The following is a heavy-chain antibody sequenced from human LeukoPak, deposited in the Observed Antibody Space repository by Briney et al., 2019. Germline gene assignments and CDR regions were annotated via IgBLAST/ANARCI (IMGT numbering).Heavy chain of an antibody. CDR3: AKTLQIYCSGGSCSTLDY. V-gene: IGHV3-30*18. Sequence: GGSLRLSCAASGFTFSSYAMSWVRQAPGKGLEWVAVISYDGSNKYYADSVKGRFTISRDNSKNTLYLQMNSLRAEDTAVYYCAKTLQIYCSGGSCSTLDYWGQGTLVTVSS. D-gene: IGHD2-15*01. CDR1: GFTFSSYA. J-gene: IGHJ4*02. CDR2: ISYDGSNK.